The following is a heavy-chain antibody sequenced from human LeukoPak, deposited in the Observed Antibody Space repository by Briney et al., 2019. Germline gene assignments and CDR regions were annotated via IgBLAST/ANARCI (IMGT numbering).Heavy chain of an antibody. CDR2: IYPGDSDT. CDR1: GYSFTSYW. Sequence: GEPLKISCKGSGYSFTSYWIAWVRQMPGKGLEWMGVIYPGDSDTRYSPSFQGQVTISTDKSISTAYLQWSGLKASDTAMYYCARQTFCSGGSCYWWFDPSGQRTLVTVSS. V-gene: IGHV5-51*01. CDR3: ARQTFCSGGSCYWWFDP. D-gene: IGHD2-15*01. J-gene: IGHJ5*02.